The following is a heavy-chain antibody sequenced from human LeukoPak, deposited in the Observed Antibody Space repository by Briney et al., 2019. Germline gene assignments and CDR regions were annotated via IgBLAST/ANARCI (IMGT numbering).Heavy chain of an antibody. CDR2: ISSASNTR. CDR1: GFTFSSYS. CDR3: ARDGWFGDYNWFDP. J-gene: IGHJ5*02. V-gene: IGHV3-48*01. D-gene: IGHD3-10*01. Sequence: TGGSLRLSCAASGFTFSSYSMNWVRQAPGKGLEWVSYISSASNTRYYADSVKGRFTISRDNAKNSLYLQMNSLRAEDTAMYYCARDGWFGDYNWFDPWGQGTLVTVSS.